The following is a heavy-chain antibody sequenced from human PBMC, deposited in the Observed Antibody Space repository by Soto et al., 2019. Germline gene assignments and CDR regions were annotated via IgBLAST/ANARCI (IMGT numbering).Heavy chain of an antibody. J-gene: IGHJ4*02. CDR2: IYSGGSA. Sequence: PGGSLRLSCAASGFTVSTTYMSWVRQAPGKGLEWVSVIYSGGSAYYADSVKGRFTISRDNSKNTLYLQMNSLRAEDTAVYYCTREESSVTPKVGHYFDYWGQGTLVTSPQ. CDR1: GFTVSTTY. CDR3: TREESSVTPKVGHYFDY. D-gene: IGHD4-17*01. V-gene: IGHV3-66*01.